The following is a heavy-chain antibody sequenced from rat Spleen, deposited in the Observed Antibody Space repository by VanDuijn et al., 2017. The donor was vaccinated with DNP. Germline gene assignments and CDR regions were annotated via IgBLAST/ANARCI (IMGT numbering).Heavy chain of an antibody. CDR3: ASLSYYGYWGDY. J-gene: IGHJ2*01. CDR1: GFSLTNHH. D-gene: IGHD1-7*01. V-gene: IGHV2-30*01. Sequence: QVQLRESGPGLVQPSQTLSLACTVSGFSLTNHHVHWVRQPSGKGLEWMGVVWIGGTTHISSIFKSRVSITRDTSKSQVFLKVNSLQAEDTATYYCASLSYYGYWGDYWGQGVMVTVSS. CDR2: VWIGGTT.